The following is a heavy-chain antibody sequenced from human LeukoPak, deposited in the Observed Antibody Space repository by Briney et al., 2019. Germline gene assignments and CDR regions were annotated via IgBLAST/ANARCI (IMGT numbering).Heavy chain of an antibody. J-gene: IGHJ4*02. D-gene: IGHD6-6*01. CDR2: ISSSSSYI. CDR3: ASPLYSSSSV. CDR1: GFTFSSYS. Sequence: TGGSLRPSCAASGFTFSSYSMNWVRQAPGKGLEWVSSISSSSSYIYYADSVKGRFTISRDNAKDSLYLQMNSLRAEDTAVYYCASPLYSSSSVWGQGTLVTVSS. V-gene: IGHV3-21*01.